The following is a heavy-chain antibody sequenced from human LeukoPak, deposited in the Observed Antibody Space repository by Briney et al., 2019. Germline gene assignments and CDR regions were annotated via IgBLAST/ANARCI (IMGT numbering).Heavy chain of an antibody. CDR1: GYTFTSYG. CDR2: ISAYNGNT. J-gene: IGHJ4*02. CDR3: ARVPTRTHYSSGYHYVYFDY. D-gene: IGHD3-22*01. V-gene: IGHV1-18*01. Sequence: ASVKVSCKASGYTFTSYGISWVRQAPGQGLEWMGWISAYNGNTNYAQKLQGRVTMTTDTSTSTAYMELRSLRSDDTAVYYCARVPTRTHYSSGYHYVYFDYWGQGTLVTVSS.